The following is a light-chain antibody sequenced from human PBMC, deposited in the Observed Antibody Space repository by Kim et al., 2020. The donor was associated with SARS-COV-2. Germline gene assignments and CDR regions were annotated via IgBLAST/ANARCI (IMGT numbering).Light chain of an antibody. CDR2: EVR. CDR3: CSYAGISSPIV. V-gene: IGLV2-23*02. CDR1: RSTVGPFNL. Sequence: SITISCTGTRSTVGPFNLVSWYQHHPGKAPKLVIYEVRKRPSGVSSRFSGSKSGNTASLTISGLQAEDEADYYCCSYAGISSPIVFGGGTQLTVL. J-gene: IGLJ2*01.